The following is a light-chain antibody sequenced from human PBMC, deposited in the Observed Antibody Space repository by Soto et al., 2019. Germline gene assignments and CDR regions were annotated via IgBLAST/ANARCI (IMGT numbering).Light chain of an antibody. CDR1: QSVSSNH. V-gene: IGKV3D-20*02. CDR2: GGS. Sequence: DIVLTQSPGTLSLSPGERATLSCRASQSVSSNHLAWYQQKPGQAPRLLIYGGSSRATGIPARFSGSGSGTDFTLTISSLEPEDFAVYYCQQRSNWPWTFGQGTKVDIK. J-gene: IGKJ1*01. CDR3: QQRSNWPWT.